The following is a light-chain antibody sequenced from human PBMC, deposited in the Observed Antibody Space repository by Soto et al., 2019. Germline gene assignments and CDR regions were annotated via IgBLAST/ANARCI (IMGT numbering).Light chain of an antibody. CDR2: EVS. CDR3: SSYTSSSTVV. V-gene: IGLV2-14*01. J-gene: IGLJ2*01. CDR1: SSDVGGYNY. Sequence: QSALTQPASVSGSPGQSITISCTGTSSDVGGYNYVSWYQQHPGKAPKLMIYEVSNQPSGVSNRFSGSKSGNTASPTISGLQAEDEADYYCSSYTSSSTVVFGGGTKLTVL.